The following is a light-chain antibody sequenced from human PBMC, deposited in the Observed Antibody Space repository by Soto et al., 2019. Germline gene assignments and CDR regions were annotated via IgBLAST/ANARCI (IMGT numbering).Light chain of an antibody. J-gene: IGKJ1*01. V-gene: IGKV3-20*01. CDR1: QSVSTNY. CDR2: GAS. Sequence: EIVLTQSPGTLSLSPGERATLSCRASQSVSTNYLAWYQRKPGQAPRLLIYGASSRATGIPDRFSGSGSGTDFTLTITRLEPEDFAVYYSQQYGSSPPTFGKGTKVEIK. CDR3: QQYGSSPPT.